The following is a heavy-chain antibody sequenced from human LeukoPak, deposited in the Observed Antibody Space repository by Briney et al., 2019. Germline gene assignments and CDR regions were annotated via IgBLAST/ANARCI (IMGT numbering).Heavy chain of an antibody. Sequence: GGSLRLSCAASGFTFSSYGMHWVRQAPGKGLEWVAFIRYDGSNKYYADSVKGRFTISRDNSKNTPYLQMNSLRAEDTAVYYCAKDAYGSGSTQDYWGQGTLVTVSS. CDR3: AKDAYGSGSTQDY. CDR2: IRYDGSNK. J-gene: IGHJ4*02. D-gene: IGHD3-10*01. CDR1: GFTFSSYG. V-gene: IGHV3-30*02.